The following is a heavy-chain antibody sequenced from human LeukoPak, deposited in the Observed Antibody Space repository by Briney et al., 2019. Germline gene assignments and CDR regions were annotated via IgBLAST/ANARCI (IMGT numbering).Heavy chain of an antibody. V-gene: IGHV3-23*01. CDR3: VKDDYCSIPGCGIYALVV. CDR1: GFPFGDFA. CDR2: ITRSGQNT. Sequence: GGALRLSCAASGFPFGDFAMTAVRQVPGGGVQWVSTITRSGQNTYYADSVKGRSTISRDNCRGMLYLQMNNLRPEDTAMYYCVKDDYCSIPGCGIYALVVWGQGTVVTVSS. D-gene: IGHD4-11*01. J-gene: IGHJ3*01.